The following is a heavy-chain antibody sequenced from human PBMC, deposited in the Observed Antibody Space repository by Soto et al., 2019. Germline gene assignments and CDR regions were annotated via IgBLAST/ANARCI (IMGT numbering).Heavy chain of an antibody. CDR3: ARSLFMVAPDSEPFDY. J-gene: IGHJ4*02. CDR2: ISGGGNDR. Sequence: GGSLRLSCAASGFPFSSYAMSWVRLTPEGGLEWVAAISGGGNDRYYADFVQGRFTFSRDNSRNTLYLHMNSLRADDPAMYFCARSLFMVAPDSEPFDYWGQGTLVTVSS. V-gene: IGHV3-23*01. CDR1: GFPFSSYA. D-gene: IGHD3-22*01.